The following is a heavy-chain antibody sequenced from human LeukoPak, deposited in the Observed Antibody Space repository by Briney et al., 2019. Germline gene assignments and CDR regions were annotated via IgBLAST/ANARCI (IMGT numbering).Heavy chain of an antibody. CDR2: IYYSGST. D-gene: IGHD6-13*01. CDR3: AGIAAAGTGDYYYYYYMDV. CDR1: GGSISSGDYY. Sequence: PSETLSLTCTVSGGSISSGDYYWSWIRQPPGKGLEWIGSIYYSGSTYYNPSLKSRVTISVDTSKNQFSLKLSSVTAADTAVYYCAGIAAAGTGDYYYYYYMDVWGKGTTVTVSS. V-gene: IGHV4-39*01. J-gene: IGHJ6*03.